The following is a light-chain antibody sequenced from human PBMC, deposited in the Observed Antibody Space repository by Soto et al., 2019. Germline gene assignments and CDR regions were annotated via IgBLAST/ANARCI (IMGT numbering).Light chain of an antibody. Sequence: EIVLTQSPATLSSSPGERATLSCRASQSVSTSLAWYQQKPGQAPRLLIYDASNRATGIPARFSGSGSGTDFRLTVSSLEPEDFALYYCQQRSNWPWTFGQGTKVEIK. V-gene: IGKV3-11*01. CDR2: DAS. CDR3: QQRSNWPWT. CDR1: QSVSTS. J-gene: IGKJ1*01.